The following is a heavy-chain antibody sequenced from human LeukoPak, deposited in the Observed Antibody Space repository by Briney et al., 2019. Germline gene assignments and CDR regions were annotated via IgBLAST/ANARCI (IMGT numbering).Heavy chain of an antibody. CDR1: GFTFSSYG. CDR2: ISYDGSNK. Sequence: GSLRLSCAASGFTFSSYGMHWVRQAPGKGLEWVAVISYDGSNKYYADSVKGRFTISRGNSKNTLHLQMNSLRAEDTAVYYCAKSLASIAWYGDYWGQGTLVTVSS. CDR3: AKSLASIAWYGDY. D-gene: IGHD6-13*01. V-gene: IGHV3-30*18. J-gene: IGHJ4*02.